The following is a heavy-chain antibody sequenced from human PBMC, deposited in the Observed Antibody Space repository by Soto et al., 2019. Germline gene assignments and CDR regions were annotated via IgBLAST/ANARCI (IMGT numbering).Heavy chain of an antibody. CDR2: SSYTGNT. Sequence: SETLSLTCTVSGASITTGNYYWGWIRQPPGKGLQWIGSSSYTGNTYFNPSLRSRVTISVDTSKNQFSMRLSSVTAADTAVYYCARVPGPWGQGTLVTVSS. J-gene: IGHJ5*02. CDR1: GASITTGNYY. D-gene: IGHD7-27*01. CDR3: ARVPGP. V-gene: IGHV4-39*07.